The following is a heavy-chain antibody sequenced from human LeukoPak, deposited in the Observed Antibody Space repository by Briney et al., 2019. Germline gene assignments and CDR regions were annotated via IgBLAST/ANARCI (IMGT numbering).Heavy chain of an antibody. D-gene: IGHD5-24*01. CDR3: AKGEMATITTYFDY. J-gene: IGHJ4*02. CDR1: GFTFSSYG. Sequence: GGSLRLSCAAPGFTFSSYGMHWVRQAPGKGLEWVAVISYDGSNKYYADSVKGRFTISRDNSKNTLYLQMNSLRAEDTAVYYCAKGEMATITTYFDYWGQGTLVTVSS. CDR2: ISYDGSNK. V-gene: IGHV3-30*18.